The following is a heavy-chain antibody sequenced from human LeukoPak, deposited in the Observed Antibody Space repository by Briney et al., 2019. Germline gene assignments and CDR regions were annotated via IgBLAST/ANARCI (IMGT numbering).Heavy chain of an antibody. J-gene: IGHJ6*02. Sequence: TGGSPRLSCAASRFTFSNYAMSWVRQAPGKGLEWVSAVSGSGGSTYYADSVKGRFTISRDNSKNTLYLQMNSLRAEDTAVYYCAGPYYYYGMDVWGQGTTVTVSS. CDR1: RFTFSNYA. V-gene: IGHV3-23*01. CDR2: VSGSGGST. CDR3: AGPYYYYGMDV.